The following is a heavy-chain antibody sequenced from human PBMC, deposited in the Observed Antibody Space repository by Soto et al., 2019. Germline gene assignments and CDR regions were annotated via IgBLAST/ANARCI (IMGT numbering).Heavy chain of an antibody. CDR2: INYSGTT. CDR1: VGCFSSYY. CDR3: ARRTAGGSETYLTSWFDP. J-gene: IGHJ5*02. D-gene: IGHD3-10*01. Sequence: PSETLSLTCSVCVGCFSSYYWSWVRQPPGRGLEWIGEINYSGTTNYNPSLKSRVTISVDTSKNQFSLKVSSVTAADTAAYYCARRTAGGSETYLTSWFDPWGQGTLVTVSS. V-gene: IGHV4-34*01.